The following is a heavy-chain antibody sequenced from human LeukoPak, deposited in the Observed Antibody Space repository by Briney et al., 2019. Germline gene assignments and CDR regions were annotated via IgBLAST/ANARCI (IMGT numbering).Heavy chain of an antibody. V-gene: IGHV3-30*03. CDR3: AREENDYGGNFDY. J-gene: IGHJ4*02. D-gene: IGHD4-23*01. CDR2: ISYDGSNK. CDR1: GFSFRSYG. Sequence: GGSLRLSCAASGFSFRSYGMRWVRQAPGKGLEWVAIISYDGSNKYYADSVKGRFTISRDNSKNTLYLQMNSLRAEDTAVYYCAREENDYGGNFDYWGQGTLVTVSS.